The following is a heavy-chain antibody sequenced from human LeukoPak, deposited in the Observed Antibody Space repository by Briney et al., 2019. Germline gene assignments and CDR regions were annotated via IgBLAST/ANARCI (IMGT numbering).Heavy chain of an antibody. D-gene: IGHD6-6*01. J-gene: IGHJ6*02. CDR3: AKGIGYSSSLGYYYYYGMDV. CDR2: ISYDGSNK. Sequence: PGGSLRLSCAASGFTFSSYGMHWVRQAPGKGLEWVAVISYDGSNKYYADSVKGRFTISRDNSKNTLYLQMYSLRAEDTAVYYCAKGIGYSSSLGYYYYYGMDVWGQGTTVTVSS. CDR1: GFTFSSYG. V-gene: IGHV3-30*18.